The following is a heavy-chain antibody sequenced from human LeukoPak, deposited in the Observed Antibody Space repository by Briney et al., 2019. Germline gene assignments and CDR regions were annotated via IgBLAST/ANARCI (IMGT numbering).Heavy chain of an antibody. CDR3: ARDVRGPGRFDP. D-gene: IGHD3-10*02. CDR2: IYSGGST. CDR1: GFTFSSYG. Sequence: GRSLRLSCAASGFTFSSYGMHWVRQAPGKGLEWVSVIYSGGSTYYADSVKGRFTISRDNSKNTLYLQMNSLRAEDTAVYYCARDVRGPGRFDPWGQGTLVTVSS. J-gene: IGHJ5*02. V-gene: IGHV3-53*01.